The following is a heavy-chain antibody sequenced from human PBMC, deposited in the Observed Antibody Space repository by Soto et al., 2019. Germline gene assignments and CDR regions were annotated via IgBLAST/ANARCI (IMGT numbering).Heavy chain of an antibody. V-gene: IGHV4-59*01. Sequence: SETLSLTCTVSGGSISSYYWSWIRQPPGKGLEWIGYIYYSGSTNYNPSLKSRVTISVDTSKNQFSLKLSSVTAADTAVYYCASSRDGYIALFDYWGQGTLVTVSS. CDR2: IYYSGST. J-gene: IGHJ4*02. CDR1: GGSISSYY. CDR3: ASSRDGYIALFDY. D-gene: IGHD5-12*01.